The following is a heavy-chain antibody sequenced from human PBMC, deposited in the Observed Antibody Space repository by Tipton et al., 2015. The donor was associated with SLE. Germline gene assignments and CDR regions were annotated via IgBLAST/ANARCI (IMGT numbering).Heavy chain of an antibody. V-gene: IGHV4-31*03. CDR3: ARDRNYDFWYCMDV. D-gene: IGHD3-3*01. CDR2: ISYSGST. J-gene: IGHJ6*02. Sequence: TLSLTCNVSGGSITSDGSFWTWIRQHPGRGLQWIGYISYSGSTYYNPSLRGRVTILLDTSKSQFSLKLTSVTAADTAVYYCARDRNYDFWYCMDVWGQGTTVTVSS. CDR1: GGSITSDGSF.